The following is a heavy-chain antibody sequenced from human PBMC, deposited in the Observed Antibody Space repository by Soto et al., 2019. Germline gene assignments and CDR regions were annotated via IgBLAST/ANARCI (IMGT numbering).Heavy chain of an antibody. J-gene: IGHJ6*02. CDR2: IWYDGSNK. V-gene: IGHV3-33*01. D-gene: IGHD4-17*01. CDR1: GFTFSSYG. Sequence: GGSLRLSCAASGFTFSSYGMHWVRQAPGKGLEWVAVIWYDGSNKYYADSVKGRFTISRDNSKNTLYLQMNSLRAEDTAVYYCARDIYGDYYYYGMDVWGQGTTVTVSS. CDR3: ARDIYGDYYYYGMDV.